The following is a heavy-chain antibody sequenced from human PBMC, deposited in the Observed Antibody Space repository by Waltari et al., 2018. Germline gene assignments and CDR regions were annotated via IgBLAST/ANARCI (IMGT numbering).Heavy chain of an antibody. J-gene: IGHJ4*02. CDR1: GFTFSSFS. CDR3: ARQGYSGSSLTYDY. Sequence: EVQLVESGGGLVQPGGSLGPSCAATGFTFSSFSMDWVRQAPGKGLEWVSYISSSSSTIYYADSVKGRFTISRDNAKNSLYLQMNSLGPQDTGVYYCARQGYSGSSLTYDYWGQGTLVTVSS. D-gene: IGHD6-13*01. V-gene: IGHV3-48*04. CDR2: ISSSSSTI.